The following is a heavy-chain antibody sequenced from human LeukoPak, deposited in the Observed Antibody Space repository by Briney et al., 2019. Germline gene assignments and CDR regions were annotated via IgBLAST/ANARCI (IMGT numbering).Heavy chain of an antibody. D-gene: IGHD2-15*01. CDR3: ARAREIVVVVAAKAGMDV. Sequence: SQTLSLTCAISGDTVSSNIAAWKWIRQSPSRGIEWLVRPYYGSKRYNEYAVSVKSRITINPDTSNNQFSLQLNPVASEDTAVYYCARAREIVVVVAAKAGMDVWGKGPTVTVSS. CDR2: PYYGSKRYN. J-gene: IGHJ6*04. CDR1: GDTVSSNIAA. V-gene: IGHV6-1*01.